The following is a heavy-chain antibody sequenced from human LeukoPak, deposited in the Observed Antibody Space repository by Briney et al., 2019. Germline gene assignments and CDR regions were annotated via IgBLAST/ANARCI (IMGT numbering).Heavy chain of an antibody. CDR3: ARLGGYFDY. J-gene: IGHJ4*02. CDR1: GYSISSGYY. D-gene: IGHD3-16*01. CDR2: IYHSGST. V-gene: IGHV4-38-2*02. Sequence: PSETLSLTCTVSGYSISSGYYWGWIRQPPGKGLEWIGSIYHSGSTYYNPSLKSRVTISVDTSKNQFSLKLSPVTAADTAVYYCARLGGYFDYWGQGTLVTVSS.